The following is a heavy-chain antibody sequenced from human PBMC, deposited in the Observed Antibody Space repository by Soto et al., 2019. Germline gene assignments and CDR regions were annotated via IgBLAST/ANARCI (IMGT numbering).Heavy chain of an antibody. Sequence: EVPLVESGGGLVQPGGSLRLSCAASGFTVSSNYMSWVRQAPGKGLEWVSVIYSGGSTYYADSVKGRFTISRDNSKNTLYLQMNSLRAEDTAVYYCARAQRGYYYDSSGYYLDYWGQGTLVTVSS. CDR1: GFTVSSNY. J-gene: IGHJ4*02. D-gene: IGHD3-22*01. CDR3: ARAQRGYYYDSSGYYLDY. CDR2: IYSGGST. V-gene: IGHV3-66*01.